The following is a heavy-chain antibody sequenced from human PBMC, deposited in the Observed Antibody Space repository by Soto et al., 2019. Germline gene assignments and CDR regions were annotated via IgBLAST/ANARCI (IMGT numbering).Heavy chain of an antibody. D-gene: IGHD6-13*01. V-gene: IGHV3-23*01. CDR2: ISGSGGST. CDR1: GFTFSSYA. Sequence: EVQLLESGGGLVQPGGSLRLSCATSGFTFSSYAMSWVRQATGKGLEWVSAISGSGGSTYYADSVKGRFTISRDNSKNTLYLQMNSLRAEDTALYYCARAYGRSSWKGGNWFDPWCQGTLVTVSS. CDR3: ARAYGRSSWKGGNWFDP. J-gene: IGHJ5*02.